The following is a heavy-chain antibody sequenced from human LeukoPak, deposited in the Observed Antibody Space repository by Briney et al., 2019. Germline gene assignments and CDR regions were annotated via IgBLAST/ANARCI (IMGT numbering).Heavy chain of an antibody. CDR2: ISGSGGST. V-gene: IGHV3-23*01. CDR1: GFTFSSYG. CDR3: AKGRVVVTATGFDY. D-gene: IGHD2-21*02. Sequence: PGGSLRLSCAASGFTFSSYGMSWVRQAPGKELEWVSAISGSGGSTYYADSVKGRFTISRDNSKNTLYLQMNSLRAEDTAVYYCAKGRVVVTATGFDYWGQGTLVTVSS. J-gene: IGHJ4*02.